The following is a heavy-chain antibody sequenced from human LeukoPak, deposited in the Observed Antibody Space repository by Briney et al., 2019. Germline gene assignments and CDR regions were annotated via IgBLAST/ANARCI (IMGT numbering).Heavy chain of an antibody. CDR2: ISSSSSYI. J-gene: IGHJ4*02. V-gene: IGHV3-21*01. Sequence: GESLKISCAASGFTFSSYSMNWVRQAPGKGLEWVSSISSSSSYIYYADSVKGRFTISRDNAKNSLYLQMNSLRAEDTAVYYCAGSVEYSSSAAGDYWGQGTLVTVSS. CDR3: AGSVEYSSSAAGDY. CDR1: GFTFSSYS. D-gene: IGHD6-6*01.